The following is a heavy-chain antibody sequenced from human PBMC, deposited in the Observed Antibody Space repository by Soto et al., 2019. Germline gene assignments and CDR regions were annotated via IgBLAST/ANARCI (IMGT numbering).Heavy chain of an antibody. V-gene: IGHV4-34*01. J-gene: IGHJ4*02. CDR2: INHSGST. D-gene: IGHD6-6*01. CDR1: GGSFSGYY. Sequence: SETLSLTCAVYGGSFSGYYWSWIRQPPGKGLEWIGEINHSGSTNYNPSLKSRVTISVDTSKNQFSLKLSSVTAADTAVYYCARTRQLVRPEYDYWGQGTLVTVSS. CDR3: ARTRQLVRPEYDY.